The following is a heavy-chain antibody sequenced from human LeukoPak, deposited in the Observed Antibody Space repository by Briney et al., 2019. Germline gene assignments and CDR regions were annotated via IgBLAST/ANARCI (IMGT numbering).Heavy chain of an antibody. CDR1: GFTFSSYA. D-gene: IGHD3-22*01. V-gene: IGHV3-23*01. CDR2: ISGSGGST. J-gene: IGHJ4*02. Sequence: GGSLRLSCAASGFTFSSYAMSWVRQAPGKGLEWVSAISGSGGSTYYADSVKGRFTISRDNSKNTLYLQMNSLRAEDTAVYYCAKDQAHLYYYDSSGYEGVGYWGQGTLVTVSS. CDR3: AKDQAHLYYYDSSGYEGVGY.